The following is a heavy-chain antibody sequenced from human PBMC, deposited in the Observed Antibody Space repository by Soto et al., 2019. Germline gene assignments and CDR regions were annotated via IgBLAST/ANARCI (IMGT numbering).Heavy chain of an antibody. V-gene: IGHV4-30-4*01. CDR3: ARDEYQLLSSVSWFDS. CDR2: IYHTGNT. D-gene: IGHD2-2*01. Sequence: SETLSLTCTVSGGSISDDSYWSWIRQTPGKGLEWFGYIYHTGNTYYNPSLRSRVSISVDKSKSQFSLKLISVTAAATAVYFCARDEYQLLSSVSWFDSWGQGTLVTVSS. J-gene: IGHJ5*01. CDR1: GGSISDDSY.